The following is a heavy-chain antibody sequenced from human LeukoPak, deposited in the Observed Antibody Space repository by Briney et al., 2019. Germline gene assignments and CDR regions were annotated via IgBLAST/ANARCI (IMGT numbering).Heavy chain of an antibody. CDR1: GGSISSHY. D-gene: IGHD3-10*01. CDR2: IYNSGIT. Sequence: SETLSLTCTVSGGSISSHYWSWIRQPPGKGLEWIGYIYNSGITNYNPSLKSRVTISVDTSKKQFSLKVSSVTAADTAVYYCARDLARIAGTNWFDPWGQGTLVTVSS. J-gene: IGHJ5*02. CDR3: ARDLARIAGTNWFDP. V-gene: IGHV4-59*11.